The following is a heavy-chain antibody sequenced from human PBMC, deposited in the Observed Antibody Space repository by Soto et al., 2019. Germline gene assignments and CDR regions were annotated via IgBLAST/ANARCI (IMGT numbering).Heavy chain of an antibody. V-gene: IGHV4-59*08. D-gene: IGHD4-17*01. Sequence: QVQLQESGPGLVKPSETLSLTCTVSGGSISSYYWSWIRQPPGKGLEWIGYIYYSGSTNYNPSLKSRVTISVDTSKNQFSLKLSSVTAADTAVYYCARHTSLNDYGDYLLGCDYWGQGTLVTVSS. CDR2: IYYSGST. J-gene: IGHJ4*02. CDR3: ARHTSLNDYGDYLLGCDY. CDR1: GGSISSYY.